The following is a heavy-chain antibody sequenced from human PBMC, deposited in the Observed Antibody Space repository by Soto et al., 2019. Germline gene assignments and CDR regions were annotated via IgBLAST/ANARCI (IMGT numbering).Heavy chain of an antibody. Sequence: ASVKVSCKASGYTFTSYGIHWVRQAPGQRLEWMGWINAANGDTKYSPKFQGRITITRDTSASTAYMELSSLRSEDTAVYYCVRRHVSATGIDWFDPWAREPESPSP. CDR3: VRRHVSATGIDWFDP. D-gene: IGHD6-13*01. CDR2: INAANGDT. J-gene: IGHJ5*02. V-gene: IGHV1-3*01. CDR1: GYTFTSYG.